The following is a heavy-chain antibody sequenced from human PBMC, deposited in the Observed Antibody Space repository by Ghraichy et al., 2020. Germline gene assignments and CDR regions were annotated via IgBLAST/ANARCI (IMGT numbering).Heavy chain of an antibody. CDR3: ARDYYDSSGYYYYFDY. CDR2: INSDGRST. D-gene: IGHD3-22*01. J-gene: IGHJ4*02. Sequence: GESLNISCAASGFTFSSYWMHWVRQAPGKGLVWVSRINSDGRSTSYADSVKGRFTISRDNAKNTLYLQMNSLRAEDTAVYYCARDYYDSSGYYYYFDYWGQGTLVTVSS. V-gene: IGHV3-74*01. CDR1: GFTFSSYW.